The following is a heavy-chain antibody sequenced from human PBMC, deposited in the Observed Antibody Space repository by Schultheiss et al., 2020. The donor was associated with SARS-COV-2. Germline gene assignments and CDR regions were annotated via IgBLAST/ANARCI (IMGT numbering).Heavy chain of an antibody. CDR2: ISWNSGSI. D-gene: IGHD3-22*01. CDR1: GFTFSSYA. Sequence: GGSLRLSCAASGFTFSSYAMHWVRQAPGKGLEWVSGISWNSGSIGYADSVKGRFTISRDNAKNSLYLQMNSLRAEDTALYYCAKDIDDSSGYQVAKGAFDIWGQGTMVTVSS. CDR3: AKDIDDSSGYQVAKGAFDI. J-gene: IGHJ3*02. V-gene: IGHV3-9*01.